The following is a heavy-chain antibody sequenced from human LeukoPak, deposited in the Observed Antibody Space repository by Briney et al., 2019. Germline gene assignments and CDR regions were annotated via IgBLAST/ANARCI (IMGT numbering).Heavy chain of an antibody. J-gene: IGHJ4*02. Sequence: GRSLRLSCAASGFTFGSYAMHWVRQAPGKGLEWVAVISYDGSNKYYADSVKGRFTISRDNSKNTLYLQMNSLRAEDTAVYYCARGGRLRSGSYSDYFDYWGQGTLVTVSS. D-gene: IGHD1-26*01. CDR2: ISYDGSNK. V-gene: IGHV3-30-3*01. CDR1: GFTFGSYA. CDR3: ARGGRLRSGSYSDYFDY.